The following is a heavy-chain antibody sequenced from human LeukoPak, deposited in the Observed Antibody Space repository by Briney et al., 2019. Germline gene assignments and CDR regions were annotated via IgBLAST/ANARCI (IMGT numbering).Heavy chain of an antibody. CDR1: GYTFTGYY. Sequence: ASVKVSCKASGYTFTGYYMHWVRQAPGQGLEWMGWINPNSGGTNYAQKLQGRVTMTTDTSTSTAYMELRSLRSDDTAVYYCARDPYAYGFTPDYWGQGTLVTVSS. D-gene: IGHD2-8*01. V-gene: IGHV1-2*02. J-gene: IGHJ4*02. CDR2: INPNSGGT. CDR3: ARDPYAYGFTPDY.